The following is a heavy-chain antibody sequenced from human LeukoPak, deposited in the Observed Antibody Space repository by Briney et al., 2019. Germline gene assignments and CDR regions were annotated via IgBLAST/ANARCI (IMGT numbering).Heavy chain of an antibody. D-gene: IGHD6-6*01. CDR1: GFTFNSYS. CDR3: ATSYSSSSGDFDY. V-gene: IGHV3-21*01. Sequence: GGSLRLSCAASGFTFNSYSMNWVRQAPGKGLEWVSSISSSSSYIYYADSVKGRFTISRDNAKNSLYLQMNSLRAEDTAVYYCATSYSSSSGDFDYWGQGTLVTVSS. J-gene: IGHJ4*02. CDR2: ISSSSSYI.